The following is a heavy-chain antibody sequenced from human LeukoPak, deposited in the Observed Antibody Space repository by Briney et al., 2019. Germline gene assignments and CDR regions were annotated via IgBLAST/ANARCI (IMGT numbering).Heavy chain of an antibody. CDR3: AKDSHVDTAMVFDY. J-gene: IGHJ4*02. V-gene: IGHV3-30*18. CDR2: ISFDGSHK. Sequence: GGSLRLSCAASGFTFSSYGMHWVRQAPGKGLERVAVISFDGSHKYYADSVKGRFTISRDNSKNTLYLQMNSLRAEDTAVYYCAKDSHVDTAMVFDYWGQGTLVTVSS. D-gene: IGHD5-18*01. CDR1: GFTFSSYG.